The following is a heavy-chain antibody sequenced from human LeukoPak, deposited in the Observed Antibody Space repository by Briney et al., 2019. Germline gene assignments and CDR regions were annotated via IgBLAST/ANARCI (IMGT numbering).Heavy chain of an antibody. Sequence: SLXXXCAASGFTFTHYAMHWVRQTPGKGLEWVAVIFYDGTIQYYSDSVRGRLIVSRDNPKNTLYLQMNSLRAEDTSVYYXXXXSXXXAGXDSPARDTFDYWGQGTLVTVSS. J-gene: IGHJ4*02. CDR2: IFYDGTIQ. V-gene: IGHV3-30*03. D-gene: IGHD3-22*01. CDR1: GFTFTHYA. CDR3: XXXSXXXAGXDSPARDTFDY.